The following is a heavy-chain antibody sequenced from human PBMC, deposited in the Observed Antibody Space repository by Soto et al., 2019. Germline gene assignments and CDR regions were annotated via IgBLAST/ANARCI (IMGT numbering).Heavy chain of an antibody. CDR1: EFTFSDYY. J-gene: IGHJ4*02. D-gene: IGHD6-6*01. CDR3: AAYSSYPGYYFDY. Sequence: GGSLRLAGAASEFTFSDYYMSWIRQAPGKGLEWVSYISSSGSTIYYADSVKGRFTISRDNAKNSLYLQMKRLRAEDTAVYYCAAYSSYPGYYFDYWAQGTLVSVS. V-gene: IGHV3-11*01. CDR2: ISSSGSTI.